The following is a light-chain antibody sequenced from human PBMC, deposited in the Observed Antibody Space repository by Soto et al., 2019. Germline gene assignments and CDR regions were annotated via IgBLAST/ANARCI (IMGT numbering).Light chain of an antibody. V-gene: IGLV4-60*02. Sequence: QPVLPQSSSASASLGSSVKLTCTLSSGHSSYIIAWHQQQPGKAPRYLMKLEGSGSYNKGSGVPDRFSCSSSGADRYLTISNLQFEDEADYYCETWDSNTRVFGGGTKLTVL. J-gene: IGLJ3*02. CDR2: LEGSGSY. CDR1: SGHSSYI. CDR3: ETWDSNTRV.